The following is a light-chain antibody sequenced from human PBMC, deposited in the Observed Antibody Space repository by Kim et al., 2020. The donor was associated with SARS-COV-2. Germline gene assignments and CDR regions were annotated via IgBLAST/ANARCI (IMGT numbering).Light chain of an antibody. CDR1: QSLLHSNGYNY. CDR3: MQIWSAPVT. CDR2: LGS. V-gene: IGKV2-28*01. Sequence: DIVMTQYPLSLPVTPGEPASITCRSSQSLLHSNGYNYVHWYVQKPGQSPQLLIYLGSNRSTGVPDRFSGSGSGTDFTVKISSVEAEDVGAYYCMQIWSAPVTFGQGTRLEIK. J-gene: IGKJ5*01.